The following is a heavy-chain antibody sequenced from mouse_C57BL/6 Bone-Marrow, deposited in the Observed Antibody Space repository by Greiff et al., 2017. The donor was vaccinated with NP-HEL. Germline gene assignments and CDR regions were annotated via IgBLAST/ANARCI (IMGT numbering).Heavy chain of an antibody. D-gene: IGHD4-1*01. Sequence: EVKVEESGAELVKPGASVKLSCTASGFNIKDYYMHWVKQRTEQGLEWIGRIDPEDGETKYAPKFQGKATITADTSSSTAYMQLSSLTSEDSAVYYCARSGGTTGGYWGQGTTLTVSS. CDR3: ARSGGTTGGY. V-gene: IGHV14-2*01. CDR1: GFNIKDYY. CDR2: IDPEDGET. J-gene: IGHJ2*01.